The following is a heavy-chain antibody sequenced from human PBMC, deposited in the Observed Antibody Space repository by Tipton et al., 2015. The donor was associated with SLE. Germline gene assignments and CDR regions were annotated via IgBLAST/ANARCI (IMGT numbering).Heavy chain of an antibody. CDR2: IHHRGST. CDR1: GASITSSDW. CDR3: ARWIPLTGINV. D-gene: IGHD5-18*01. J-gene: IGHJ6*02. Sequence: TLSLTCAVSGASITSSDWWSWVRQPPGKGLEYIGEIHHRGSTNYKSSLRGRVTISVDKSKNQFSLKLTSVTAADTAVYYCARWIPLTGINVWGQGATVTFSS. V-gene: IGHV4-4*02.